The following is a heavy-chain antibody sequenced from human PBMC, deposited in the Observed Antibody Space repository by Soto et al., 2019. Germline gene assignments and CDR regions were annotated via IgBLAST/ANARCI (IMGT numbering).Heavy chain of an antibody. CDR3: ARAREPDYRSSIFFDY. J-gene: IGHJ4*02. Sequence: VGSLRLSCEFSVLDVSSNRMSCVRHSPGKGLQWVSVIYSAGSTYYAGSVKGRFTISRDISKNTVSLHMNSLRVEDTAVYYCARAREPDYRSSIFFDYWGQGDLVTVYS. CDR1: VLDVSSNR. CDR2: IYSAGST. V-gene: IGHV3-53*01. D-gene: IGHD6-6*01.